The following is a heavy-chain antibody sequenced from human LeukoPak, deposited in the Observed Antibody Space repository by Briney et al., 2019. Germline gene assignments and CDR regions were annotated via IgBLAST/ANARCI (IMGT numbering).Heavy chain of an antibody. Sequence: SETLSLTCTVSGYSISSGYYWGWIRQPPGKGLEWIGSIYHSGSTYYNPSLKSRVTISVDTSKNQFSLKLSSVTAADTAVYYCARDRSNDGSYYGVDYWGQGTLVTVSS. J-gene: IGHJ4*02. CDR3: ARDRSNDGSYYGVDY. CDR2: IYHSGST. D-gene: IGHD1-26*01. V-gene: IGHV4-38-2*02. CDR1: GYSISSGYY.